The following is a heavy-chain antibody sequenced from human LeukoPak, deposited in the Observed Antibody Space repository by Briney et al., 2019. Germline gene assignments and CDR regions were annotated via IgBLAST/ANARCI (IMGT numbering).Heavy chain of an antibody. CDR3: AKDLGTSGGSYYYYYGMDV. V-gene: IGHV3-30*18. D-gene: IGHD2-15*01. J-gene: IGHJ6*02. CDR1: GFTFSSYG. Sequence: GGSLRLSCAASGFTFSSYGMHWVRQAPGKGLEWVAVISYDGSNKYYADSVKGRFTISRDNSKNTLYLQMNSLRAEDTAVYYCAKDLGTSGGSYYYYYGMDVWGQGTTVTVSS. CDR2: ISYDGSNK.